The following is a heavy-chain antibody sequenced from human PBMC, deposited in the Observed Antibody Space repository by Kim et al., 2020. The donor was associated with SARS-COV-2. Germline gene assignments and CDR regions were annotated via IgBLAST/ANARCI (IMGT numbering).Heavy chain of an antibody. J-gene: IGHJ4*02. D-gene: IGHD3-10*01. CDR1: GFTFRTYA. Sequence: GGSLRLSCAASGFTFRTYAMTWVRQAPGKGLEWVSTISGSGGSTTYADSVMGRFIVSRDNSENTLYLQMNSLRADDTAVYYCAKDATRNYDSGSYYDYWGQGTLVTVSA. CDR3: AKDATRNYDSGSYYDY. CDR2: ISGSGGST. V-gene: IGHV3-23*01.